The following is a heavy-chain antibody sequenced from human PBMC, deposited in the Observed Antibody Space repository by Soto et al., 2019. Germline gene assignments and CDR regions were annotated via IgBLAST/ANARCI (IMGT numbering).Heavy chain of an antibody. CDR1: GDSVSSNSCA. Sequence: SQTVSRTCAICGDSVSSNSCAWNWIRQSPSRGLEWLGRTYYRSKWFNEYAVSVKGRITINPDTSKNQFSLQLNSVTPEDTAVYYCARTKSVYDYWGQGTQVTVSS. J-gene: IGHJ4*02. V-gene: IGHV6-1*01. CDR3: ARTKSVYDY. CDR2: TYYRSKWFN.